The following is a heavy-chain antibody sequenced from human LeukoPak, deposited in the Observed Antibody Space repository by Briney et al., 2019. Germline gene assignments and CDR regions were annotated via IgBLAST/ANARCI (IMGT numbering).Heavy chain of an antibody. D-gene: IGHD1-1*01. Sequence: SETLSLTCTVSGGSISSYYWGWIRRPPGKGLEWIGSIYYSGSTYYNPSLKSRVTISVDTSKNQFSLKLSSVTAADTAVYYCARTPGQLEPGDYWGQGTLVTVSS. CDR2: IYYSGST. CDR1: GGSISSYY. CDR3: ARTPGQLEPGDY. J-gene: IGHJ4*02. V-gene: IGHV4-39*07.